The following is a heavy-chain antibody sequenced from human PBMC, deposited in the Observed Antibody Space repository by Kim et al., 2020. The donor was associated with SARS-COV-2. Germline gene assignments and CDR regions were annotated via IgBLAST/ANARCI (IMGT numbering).Heavy chain of an antibody. CDR2: IYWDGDK. J-gene: IGHJ6*03. CDR1: GFSLSTNEEA. Sequence: SGPTLVNPTQTLTLTCSFSGFSLSTNEEAVGWIPQPPGTALEWLALIYWDGDKRYSPSLRSRLTITKDTSKNQVVLTMTNMDPVDTATYHCAHPTVTMFYYYDMDVWGEGTTV. CDR3: AHPTVTMFYYYDMDV. D-gene: IGHD4-17*01. V-gene: IGHV2-5*02.